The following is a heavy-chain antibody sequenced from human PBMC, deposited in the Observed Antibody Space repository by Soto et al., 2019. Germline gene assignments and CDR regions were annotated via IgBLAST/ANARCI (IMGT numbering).Heavy chain of an antibody. V-gene: IGHV4-30-4*01. CDR1: GGSISSGYYY. J-gene: IGHJ4*02. CDR2: IYYSGNT. CDR3: AAVYSGSYLEFDY. D-gene: IGHD1-26*01. Sequence: PSEPLSLTCSFSGGSISSGYYYWRWIRQPPGKGLEWIGNIYYSGNTYYNPSLKSRLIISIDTSKNQFSLKVGSVTAADTAVYYCAAVYSGSYLEFDYWGQGTLGTVS.